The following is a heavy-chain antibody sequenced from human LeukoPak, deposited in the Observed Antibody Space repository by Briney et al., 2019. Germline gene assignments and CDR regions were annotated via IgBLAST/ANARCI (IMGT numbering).Heavy chain of an antibody. V-gene: IGHV3-15*01. CDR3: ATLDVLRFLDWLGVI. D-gene: IGHD3-3*01. J-gene: IGHJ3*02. CDR1: GFTFSNAW. Sequence: GGSLRLSCAASGFTFSNAWMSWVRQPPGKGLEWVGRIKSKTDGGTTDYAAPVEDRFTISRDDSKNTLYLQMNSLKAEDAAIYYCATLDVLRFLDWLGVIWGPGTMVTVSS. CDR2: IKSKTDGGTT.